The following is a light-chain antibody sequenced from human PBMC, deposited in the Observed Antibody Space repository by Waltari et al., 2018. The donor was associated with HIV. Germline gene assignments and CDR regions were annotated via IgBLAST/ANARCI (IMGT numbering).Light chain of an antibody. J-gene: IGKJ2*01. CDR3: HQFGNSPKYA. Sequence: EIVLTPSPGPLSLSPGERVTLSCRASQTVGTSYLGWYQQKPGQAPRLHIFGTSSRATGIPDRFSGSGSGTEFTLTSSRLEPEDCAVYYGHQFGNSPKYAFAQGTRLEIK. CDR2: GTS. V-gene: IGKV3-20*01. CDR1: QTVGTSY.